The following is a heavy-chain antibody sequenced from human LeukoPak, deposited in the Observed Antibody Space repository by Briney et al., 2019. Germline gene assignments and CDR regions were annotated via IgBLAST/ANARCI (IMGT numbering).Heavy chain of an antibody. Sequence: PGGSLRLSCAASRFTFSNYAMNWVRQAPGKGLGWVSSISGSGDNTHYADSVKGRFTISRDNSKNMMYLQMNSLRADDTALCYCARDRYGDYSFDYWGQGVLVTVSS. CDR2: ISGSGDNT. D-gene: IGHD4-17*01. CDR1: RFTFSNYA. J-gene: IGHJ4*02. CDR3: ARDRYGDYSFDY. V-gene: IGHV3-23*01.